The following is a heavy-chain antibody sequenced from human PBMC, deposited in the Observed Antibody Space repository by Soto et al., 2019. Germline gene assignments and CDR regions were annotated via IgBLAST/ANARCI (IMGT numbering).Heavy chain of an antibody. Sequence: QVQLQESGPGLVKPSQTLSLTCTVSGGSISSGDYYWSWIRQPPGKALEWIGYIYYSGSTYYNPSLESRVTISVDTSKNQYSLKLSSVTAADTAVYYCARARGARYFDYWGQGTLVTVSS. CDR2: IYYSGST. J-gene: IGHJ4*02. V-gene: IGHV4-30-4*01. CDR3: ARARGARYFDY. D-gene: IGHD2-15*01. CDR1: GGSISSGDYY.